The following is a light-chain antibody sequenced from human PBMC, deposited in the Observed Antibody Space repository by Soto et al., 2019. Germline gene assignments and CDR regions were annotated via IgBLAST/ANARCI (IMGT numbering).Light chain of an antibody. CDR1: TSNIGAGYD. CDR2: GNT. J-gene: IGLJ1*01. CDR3: QSYDSSLTTSDI. V-gene: IGLV1-40*01. Sequence: QSVLTQPPSVSGAPGQTVTISCTGSTSNIGAGYDVHWYQQLPGRAPKLLIYGNTNRPSGVPDRFSGSKSDTSASLAITGLQAEDEAHYYCQSYDSSLTTSDIFGTGTKLTVL.